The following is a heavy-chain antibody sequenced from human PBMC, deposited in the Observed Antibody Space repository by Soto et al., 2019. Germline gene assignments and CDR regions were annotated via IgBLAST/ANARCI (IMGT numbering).Heavy chain of an antibody. J-gene: IGHJ4*02. CDR2: VIPIFDTA. CDR3: ARESAPYDDYLFDW. Sequence: GASVKVSCKASGGTFSRYSFNWVRQAPGQGLEWMGGVIPIFDTASYTQKFQGRVTITADESTSTPCMELSSLRSKDAAVHYCARESAPYDDYLFDWGGQGTLVTVSS. D-gene: IGHD3-16*01. V-gene: IGHV1-69*13. CDR1: GGTFSRYS.